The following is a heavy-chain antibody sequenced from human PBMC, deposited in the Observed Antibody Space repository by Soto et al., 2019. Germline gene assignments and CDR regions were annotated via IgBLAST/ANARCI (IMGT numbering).Heavy chain of an antibody. CDR3: TSYGLGVPAAIGY. V-gene: IGHV3-73*01. CDR1: GFTFSGSA. D-gene: IGHD2-2*02. CDR2: IRSKANSYAT. Sequence: GGSLRLSCAASGFTFSGSAMHGVRQASGKGLEWVGRIRSKANSYATAYAASVKGRFTISRDDSKNTAYLQMNSLKTEDTAVYYCTSYGLGVPAAIGYWGQGTLVTVSS. J-gene: IGHJ4*02.